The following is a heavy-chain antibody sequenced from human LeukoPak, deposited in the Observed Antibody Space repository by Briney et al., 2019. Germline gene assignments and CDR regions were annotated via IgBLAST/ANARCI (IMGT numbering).Heavy chain of an antibody. J-gene: IGHJ5*01. CDR1: GGSISSGGYY. D-gene: IGHD6-19*01. CDR2: IYYSGST. Sequence: SETLSLTCTVSGGSISSGGYYWSWIRQHPGKGLEWIAYIYYSGSTYYNPSLKSRVTISVDTSKNQFSLRLISVTAADTAVYYCARGERLGLDSWGQGTLVAVSS. CDR3: ARGERLGLDS. V-gene: IGHV4-31*03.